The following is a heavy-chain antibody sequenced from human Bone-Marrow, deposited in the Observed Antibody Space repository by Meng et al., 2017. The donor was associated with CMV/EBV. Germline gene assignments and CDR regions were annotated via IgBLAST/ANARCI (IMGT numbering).Heavy chain of an antibody. Sequence: GESLKISCAASGFTFSSYGMHWVRQAPGKGLEWVAFIRYDGSNKYYADSVKGRFTISRDNSKNTLYLQMNSLRSDDTAVYYCARSMGGRRSYYFDYWGQGTRVTVSS. D-gene: IGHD3-16*01. CDR3: ARSMGGRRSYYFDY. V-gene: IGHV3-30*02. J-gene: IGHJ4*02. CDR2: IRYDGSNK. CDR1: GFTFSSYG.